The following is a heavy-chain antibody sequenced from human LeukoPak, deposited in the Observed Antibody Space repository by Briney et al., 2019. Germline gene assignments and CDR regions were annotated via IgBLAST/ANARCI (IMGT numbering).Heavy chain of an antibody. D-gene: IGHD3-22*01. Sequence: ASVKVSCKASEYTFTSYDINWVRQATGQGLEWMGWMNPNGGNTGYAQKFQGRVTMTRNTSISTAYMELSSLKSEDTAVYYCARGTITMIVVALDYWGQGTLVTVSS. CDR1: EYTFTSYD. J-gene: IGHJ4*02. CDR3: ARGTITMIVVALDY. CDR2: MNPNGGNT. V-gene: IGHV1-8*01.